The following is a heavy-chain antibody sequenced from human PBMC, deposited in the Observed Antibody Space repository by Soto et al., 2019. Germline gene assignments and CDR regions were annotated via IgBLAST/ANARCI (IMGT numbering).Heavy chain of an antibody. D-gene: IGHD5-12*01. V-gene: IGHV3-48*01. CDR2: ISSSSSTI. Sequence: EVQLVESGGGLVQPGGSLRLSCAASGFTFSSYSMNWVRQAPGKGLEWVSYISSSSSTIYYADSVKGRFTISRDNAKNSLYLQMNSLRAEDTAVYYCARDSEMASFDPWGQGTLVTVSS. J-gene: IGHJ5*02. CDR1: GFTFSSYS. CDR3: ARDSEMASFDP.